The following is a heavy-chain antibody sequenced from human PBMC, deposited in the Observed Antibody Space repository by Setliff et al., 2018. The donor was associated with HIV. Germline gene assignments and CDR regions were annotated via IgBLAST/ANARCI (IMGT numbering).Heavy chain of an antibody. Sequence: GGSLRLSCAASGFTFSSYGMHWVRQAPGKGLEWVAVIAYDGSNKYYADSVKGRFTIARDNSKNTQYLQMNSLRAEDTAVYYCARSVIGYYYYGMDVWGQGTLVTVSS. J-gene: IGHJ6*02. V-gene: IGHV3-30*19. CDR3: ARSVIGYYYYGMDV. CDR2: IAYDGSNK. CDR1: GFTFSSYG. D-gene: IGHD3-10*01.